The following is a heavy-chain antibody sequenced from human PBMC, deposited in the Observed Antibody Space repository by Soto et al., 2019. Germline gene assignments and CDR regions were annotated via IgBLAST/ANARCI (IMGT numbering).Heavy chain of an antibody. J-gene: IGHJ4*02. Sequence: PGGSLRLSCAASGFTFSSYSMNWVRQAPGKGLEWVSSISSSSYIYYSDSVKGRFTISRDNAKNSLYLQMNSLRAEDTAVYYCARESQPTLRYLYWSPPDYWGQGTLVTVSS. D-gene: IGHD3-9*01. CDR1: GFTFSSYS. V-gene: IGHV3-21*01. CDR3: ARESQPTLRYLYWSPPDY. CDR2: ISSSSYI.